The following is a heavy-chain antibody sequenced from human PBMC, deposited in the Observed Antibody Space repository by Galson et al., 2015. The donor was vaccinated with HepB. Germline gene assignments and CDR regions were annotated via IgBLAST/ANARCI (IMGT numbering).Heavy chain of an antibody. CDR3: AKDRSSSSKSYYYYGMDV. CDR1: GFTFSSYG. V-gene: IGHV3-30*18. CDR2: ISYDGSNK. D-gene: IGHD6-6*01. Sequence: SLRLSCAASGFTFSSYGMHWVRQAPGKGLEWVAVISYDGSNKYYADSVKGRFTISRDNSKNTLYLQMNSLRAEDTAAYYCAKDRSSSSKSYYYYGMDVWGQGTTVTVSS. J-gene: IGHJ6*02.